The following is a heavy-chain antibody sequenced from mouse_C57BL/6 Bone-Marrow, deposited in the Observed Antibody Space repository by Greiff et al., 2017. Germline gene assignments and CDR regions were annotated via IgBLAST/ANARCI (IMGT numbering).Heavy chain of an antibody. CDR1: EYEFTSHD. CDR3: ARHEDSSALDY. V-gene: IGHV5-2*01. J-gene: IGHJ4*01. D-gene: IGHD3-2*02. CDR2: INSAGGGT. Sequence: EVKLVESGGGLVQPGESLKLSCESNEYEFTSHDMSWVRKTPGKGLELVAAINSAGGGTYYPDTMERRVIISRDNTHKTLYLHMSSLRSEDTALYYCARHEDSSALDYWGQGTSVTVSS.